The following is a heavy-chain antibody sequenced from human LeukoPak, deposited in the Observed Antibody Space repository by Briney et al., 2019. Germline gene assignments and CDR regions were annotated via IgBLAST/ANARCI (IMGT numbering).Heavy chain of an antibody. CDR2: IIPIFGTA. Sequence: SVKVSCKASGYTFTSYGISWVRQAPGQGLEWMGGIIPIFGTANYAQKFQGRVTITADESTSTAYMELSSLRSEDTAVYYCARGGVPYYYYYMDVWGKGTTVTVSS. J-gene: IGHJ6*03. D-gene: IGHD3-10*01. V-gene: IGHV1-69*13. CDR3: ARGGVPYYYYYMDV. CDR1: GYTFTSYG.